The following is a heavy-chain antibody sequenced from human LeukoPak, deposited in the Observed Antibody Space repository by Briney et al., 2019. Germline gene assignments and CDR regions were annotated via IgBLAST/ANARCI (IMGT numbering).Heavy chain of an antibody. V-gene: IGHV1-2*02. J-gene: IGHJ4*02. Sequence: GASVKVSCKASGHTFTGSYIHWVRQAPGQGLEWMGWINPNSGYTDSAQSFQGGVTLTRDTSISTAYMELSSLRSDDTAVYYCARAVTLTDIDYWGQGTLVTVSS. CDR1: GHTFTGSY. CDR3: ARAVTLTDIDY. D-gene: IGHD4-11*01. CDR2: INPNSGYT.